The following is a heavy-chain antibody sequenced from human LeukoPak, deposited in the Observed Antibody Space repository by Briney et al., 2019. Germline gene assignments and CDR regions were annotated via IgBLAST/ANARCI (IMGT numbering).Heavy chain of an antibody. CDR3: ARHLSGVTGYTYGRGIDY. Sequence: PGGSLRLSCAASGFTFSSYAMTWVRQASGKGLEWVSAISGSGGTTYYADSVKGRFTISRDNAKTSLYLQMNSLRVEDTSVYYCARHLSGVTGYTYGRGIDYWGQGTLVTVSS. V-gene: IGHV3-23*01. CDR2: ISGSGGTT. CDR1: GFTFSSYA. D-gene: IGHD5-18*01. J-gene: IGHJ4*02.